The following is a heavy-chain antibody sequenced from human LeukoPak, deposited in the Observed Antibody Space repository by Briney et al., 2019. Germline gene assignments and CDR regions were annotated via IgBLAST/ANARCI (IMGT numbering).Heavy chain of an antibody. CDR3: AKDITITIFGGRGAFDI. Sequence: GRSLRLSCAASGFTFDDYAMHWVRQAPGKGLEWVSGISWNSGSIGYADSVKGRFPISRDNAKNSLYLQMNSLRAEDMALYYCAKDITITIFGGRGAFDIWGQGTMVTVSS. V-gene: IGHV3-9*03. J-gene: IGHJ3*02. CDR1: GFTFDDYA. D-gene: IGHD3-3*01. CDR2: ISWNSGSI.